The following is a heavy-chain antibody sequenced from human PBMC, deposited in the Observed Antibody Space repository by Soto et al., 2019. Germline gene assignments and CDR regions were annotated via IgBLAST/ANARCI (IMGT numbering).Heavy chain of an antibody. J-gene: IGHJ6*02. CDR1: GYSFTSYW. Sequence: GESLKISRNGSGYSFTSYWIGWVRQMPGKGLEWMGIIYPGDSDTRYSPSFQGQVTISADKSISTAYLQWSSLKASDTAMYYCARHSSSRYYYYGMDVWGQGTTVTVSS. V-gene: IGHV5-51*01. CDR3: ARHSSSRYYYYGMDV. D-gene: IGHD6-6*01. CDR2: IYPGDSDT.